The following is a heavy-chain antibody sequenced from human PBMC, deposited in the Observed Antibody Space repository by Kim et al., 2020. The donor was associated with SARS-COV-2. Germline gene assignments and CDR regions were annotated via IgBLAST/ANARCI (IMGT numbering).Heavy chain of an antibody. V-gene: IGHV4-30-2*04. D-gene: IGHD6-6*01. CDR3: ARDLEQLAHNYYYYGMDV. J-gene: IGHJ6*02. Sequence: KSRVTMSVDTSKNQFSLKLSSVTAADTAVYYCARDLEQLAHNYYYYGMDVWGQGTTVTVSS.